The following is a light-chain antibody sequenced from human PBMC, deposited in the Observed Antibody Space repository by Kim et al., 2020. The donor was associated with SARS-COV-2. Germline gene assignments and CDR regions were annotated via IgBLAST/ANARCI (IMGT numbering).Light chain of an antibody. J-gene: IGKJ1*01. Sequence: DIVMTQTPLSLPVTLAQPASISCTSSQSLLSSDGNTYLNWFHQRPGQPPRPLIYKVSIRFSGVPDRFSGSGAGTFCTLRISRVEAEDVGVYYCMQATQFPWTFGQGTKVDIK. V-gene: IGKV2-24*01. CDR2: KVS. CDR3: MQATQFPWT. CDR1: QSLLSSDGNTY.